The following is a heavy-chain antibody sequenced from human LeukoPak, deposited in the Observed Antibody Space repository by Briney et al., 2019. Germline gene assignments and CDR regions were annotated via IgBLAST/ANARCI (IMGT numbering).Heavy chain of an antibody. J-gene: IGHJ6*02. CDR2: INWNGGST. CDR3: ARALGYRDYYYYYGMDV. Sequence: GGSLRLSCAASGFTFDDYGMSWVRQAPGKGLEWVSGINWNGGSTGYADSVKGRFTISRDNAKNSLYLQMNNLRAEDTALYHCARALGYRDYYYYYGMDVWGQGTTVTVSS. D-gene: IGHD3-16*01. V-gene: IGHV3-20*01. CDR1: GFTFDDYG.